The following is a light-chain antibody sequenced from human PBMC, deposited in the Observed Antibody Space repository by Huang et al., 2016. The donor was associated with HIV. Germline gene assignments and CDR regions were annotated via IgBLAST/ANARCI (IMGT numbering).Light chain of an antibody. Sequence: EIEMTQSPATLSVSPGERATLACRASHSVDSDLAWYQQKPGQAPRLLIYDASTRATGVSAKFNATGSGTEFSLTITNLQCDDFAVYYCQQYNDWPPLTFGGGTKVEI. CDR2: DAS. V-gene: IGKV3-15*01. J-gene: IGKJ4*01. CDR3: QQYNDWPPLT. CDR1: HSVDSD.